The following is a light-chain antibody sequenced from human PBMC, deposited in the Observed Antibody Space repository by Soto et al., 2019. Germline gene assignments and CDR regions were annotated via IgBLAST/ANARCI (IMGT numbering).Light chain of an antibody. CDR1: QSVGTK. CDR2: GAS. CDR3: QQYNNWPPLT. Sequence: EVVMTQSPATLSVSPGETATVSCRASQSVGTKLAWYQQKPGRAPRLLIYGASTRATGVPARFSGSGSGTEFTLTITSLQSEDFAVYYCQQYNNWPPLTFGGGTRVDIK. J-gene: IGKJ4*01. V-gene: IGKV3D-15*01.